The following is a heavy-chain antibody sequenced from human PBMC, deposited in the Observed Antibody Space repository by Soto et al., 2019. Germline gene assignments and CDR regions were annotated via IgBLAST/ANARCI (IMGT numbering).Heavy chain of an antibody. CDR3: AGISLRTSYYYYYMDV. CDR1: GGSISSYY. CDR2: IYYSGST. J-gene: IGHJ6*03. Sequence: SETLSLTCTVSGGSISSYYWSWIRQPPGKGLEWIGYIYYSGSTYYNPSLKSRVTISVDTSKNQFSLKLSSVTAADTAVYYCAGISLRTSYYYYYMDVWGKGTTVTVSS. V-gene: IGHV4-59*04. D-gene: IGHD3-10*01.